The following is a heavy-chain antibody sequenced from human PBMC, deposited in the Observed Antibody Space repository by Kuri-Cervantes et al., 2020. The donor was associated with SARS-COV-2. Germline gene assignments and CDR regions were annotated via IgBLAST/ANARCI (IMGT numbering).Heavy chain of an antibody. CDR1: GFTFSSYS. V-gene: IGHV3-30*03. Sequence: GGSLRLSCAASGFTFSSYSMNWVRQAPGTGLEWVAVVSYNGTNKYYADSVKGRFTISRDNSRNIVYLQMNSLRPEDTALYYCTREAYDYNMGFDSWGQGTLVTVSS. D-gene: IGHD4-11*01. J-gene: IGHJ4*02. CDR3: TREAYDYNMGFDS. CDR2: VSYNGTNK.